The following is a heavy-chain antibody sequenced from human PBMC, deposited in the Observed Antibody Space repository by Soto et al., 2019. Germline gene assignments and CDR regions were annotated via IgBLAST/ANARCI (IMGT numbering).Heavy chain of an antibody. D-gene: IGHD3-22*01. Sequence: GGSLRLSCAASGFTISSYSMNWVRQAPGKGLEWVSSISSSSSYIYYADSVKGRFTISRDNAKNSLYLQMNSLRAEDTAVYYCARDLRYYDSSGAIDYWGQGTLVTVSS. CDR1: GFTISSYS. V-gene: IGHV3-21*01. CDR3: ARDLRYYDSSGAIDY. J-gene: IGHJ4*02. CDR2: ISSSSSYI.